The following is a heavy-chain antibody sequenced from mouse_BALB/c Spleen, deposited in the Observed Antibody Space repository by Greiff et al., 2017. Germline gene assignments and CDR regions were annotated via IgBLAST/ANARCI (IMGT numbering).Heavy chain of an antibody. V-gene: IGHV14-3*02. CDR2: IDPANGNT. D-gene: IGHD1-1*02. CDR3: ARGSYVGY. Sequence: EVQGVESGAELVKPGASVKLSCTASGFNIKDTYMHWVKQRPEQGLEWIGRIDPANGNTKYDPKFQGKATITADTSSNTAYLQLSSLTSEDTAVYYCARGSYVGYWGQGTTLTVSS. J-gene: IGHJ2*01. CDR1: GFNIKDTY.